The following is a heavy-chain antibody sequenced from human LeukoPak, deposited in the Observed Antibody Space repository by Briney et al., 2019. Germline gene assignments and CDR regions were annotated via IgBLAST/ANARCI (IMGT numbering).Heavy chain of an antibody. CDR2: TSYSGST. CDR1: GGAISGSPYY. V-gene: IGHV4-39*01. Sequence: SETLSLTCTVSGGAISGSPYYWGWIRQPPGKGXXXXGSTSYSGSTYYNPSLKSRVTISVDTSKNQFSLKLTSETGADTAVYYCARAYSSGWYNDFDPWGQGTLVIVSS. J-gene: IGHJ5*02. CDR3: ARAYSSGWYNDFDP. D-gene: IGHD6-19*01.